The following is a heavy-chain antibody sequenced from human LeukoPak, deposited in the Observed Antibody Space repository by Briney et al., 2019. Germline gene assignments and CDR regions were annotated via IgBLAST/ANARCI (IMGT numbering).Heavy chain of an antibody. CDR1: GFTFSSYS. Sequence: PGGSLRISCAASGFTFSSYSMNWVRQAPGKGLEWVSSISSSSSYIYYADSVKGRFTISRDNAKNSLYLQMNSLRAEDTAVYYCARDPIYGGTVPYYFDYWGQGTMVSVSS. D-gene: IGHD4-23*01. CDR2: ISSSSSYI. CDR3: ARDPIYGGTVPYYFDY. V-gene: IGHV3-21*01. J-gene: IGHJ4*02.